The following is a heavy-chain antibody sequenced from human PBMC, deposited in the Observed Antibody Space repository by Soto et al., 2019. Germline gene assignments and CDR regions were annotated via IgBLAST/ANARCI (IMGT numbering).Heavy chain of an antibody. V-gene: IGHV1-46*01. CDR2: INPSGRTT. D-gene: IGHD4-17*01. CDR3: ARDLEVTKVTTSFDS. Sequence: ASVKVSCKTSGFTFSKYYMHWLRQVPGQGLEWVGVINPSGRTTSYAQKFLGRVTVTRDASTATVYLELNSLRSGDTAVYYCARDLEVTKVTTSFDSWGQGTLVTVSS. CDR1: GFTFSKYY. J-gene: IGHJ4*02.